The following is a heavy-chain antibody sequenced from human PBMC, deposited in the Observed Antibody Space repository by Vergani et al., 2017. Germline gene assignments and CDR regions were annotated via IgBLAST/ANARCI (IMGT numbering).Heavy chain of an antibody. Sequence: EVQLVESGGGLVQPGGSLRLSCVVSGFTFSSYAMHWVRQAPGKGLEYVSAISSNGGGTYYANSVKGRFTISRDNSKKTLYLQMGSLRAEDMAVYYCARVRGLGVDAFDIWGQGTMVTVSS. V-gene: IGHV3-64*01. CDR1: GFTFSSYA. CDR3: ARVRGLGVDAFDI. J-gene: IGHJ3*02. D-gene: IGHD2-8*01. CDR2: ISSNGGGT.